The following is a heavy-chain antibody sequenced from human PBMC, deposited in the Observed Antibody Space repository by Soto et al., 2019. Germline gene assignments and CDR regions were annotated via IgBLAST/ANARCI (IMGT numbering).Heavy chain of an antibody. D-gene: IGHD2-15*01. J-gene: IGHJ5*01. CDR2: IYKSTTT. V-gene: IGHV4-30-4*01. CDR1: GDSISTVDYF. CDR3: ARGRYCLTGRCFPNWFDS. Sequence: TLSLTCSVSGDSISTVDYFWAWIRQPPGQALEYIGYIYKSTTTYYNPSFEGRVAISLDTSKSQFSLNVTSVTAADTAVYFCARGRYCLTGRCFPNWFDSWGQRTLVTVSS.